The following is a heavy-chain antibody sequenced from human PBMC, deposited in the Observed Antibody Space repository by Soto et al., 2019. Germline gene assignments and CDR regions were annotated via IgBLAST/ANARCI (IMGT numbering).Heavy chain of an antibody. CDR3: ARARVGLITFGGVIASIDY. V-gene: IGHV4-34*01. D-gene: IGHD3-16*02. CDR2: INHSGRT. J-gene: IGHJ4*02. CDR1: GGSFSGYY. Sequence: SETLSLTCAVYGGSFSGYYWSWIRQPPGKGLEWIGEINHSGRTNYNPSLKSRVTISVDTSKIQFSLKLSSVTAADTAVYYCARARVGLITFGGVIASIDYWGQGTLVTVSS.